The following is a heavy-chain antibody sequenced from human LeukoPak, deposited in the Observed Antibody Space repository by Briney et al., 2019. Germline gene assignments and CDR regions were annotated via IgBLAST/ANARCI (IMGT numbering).Heavy chain of an antibody. J-gene: IGHJ5*02. V-gene: IGHV4-59*08. CDR2: IYYSGST. D-gene: IGHD3-16*01. CDR1: GGSISTYY. Sequence: SETLSLTCTISGGSISTYYWSWIRQPPGKELEWVGYIYYSGSTSYSPSLMSRVTISLDTSKNQFSLNLSSVTAADTAVYYCARHGGGVFDRWGQGTLVTVSS. CDR3: ARHGGGVFDR.